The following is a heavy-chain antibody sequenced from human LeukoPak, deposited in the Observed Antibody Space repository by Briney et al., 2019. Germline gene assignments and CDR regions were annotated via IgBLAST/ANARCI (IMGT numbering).Heavy chain of an antibody. V-gene: IGHV3-30*18. D-gene: IGHD3-10*01. J-gene: IGHJ4*02. CDR2: ISKDGTNK. Sequence: GRSLRLSCAASGFTFSSYAMHWVRQAPGKGLQWVAVISKDGTNKYYADSVKGRFTISRDSSKNTLYLQMNSLRTEDTAVYSGPKDGYYSSGTYFDDWGQGTLVTVSS. CDR1: GFTFSSYA. CDR3: PKDGYYSSGTYFDD.